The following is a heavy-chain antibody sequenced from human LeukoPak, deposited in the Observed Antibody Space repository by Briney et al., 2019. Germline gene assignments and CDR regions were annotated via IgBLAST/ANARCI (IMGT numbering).Heavy chain of an antibody. D-gene: IGHD3-3*01. V-gene: IGHV4-30-4*01. CDR1: GGSISSGDYY. J-gene: IGHJ3*01. CDR3: ARDQYDGDAFDV. Sequence: SQTLSPTCTVSGGSISSGDYYWSWIRQPPGKGLEWMGYIYYSGSTYYNPSLKSRVTISVDTSKNQFSLKLRSVTAADTAVYYCARDQYDGDAFDVWGQGTMVTVSS. CDR2: IYYSGST.